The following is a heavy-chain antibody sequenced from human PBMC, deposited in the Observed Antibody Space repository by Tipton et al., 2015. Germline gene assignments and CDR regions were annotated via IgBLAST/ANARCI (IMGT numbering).Heavy chain of an antibody. J-gene: IGHJ3*02. CDR3: ARADPVYTSDALDI. CDR2: MNPNSGNT. D-gene: IGHD6-13*01. Sequence: QVQLVQSGAEVKKPGASVKVSCKASGYTFTNYDINWVRQATGQGLEWMGWMNPNSGNTGYPQKFQGRVTMTRNTSISTAYMELSSLRSDVTAVYYCARADPVYTSDALDIWGQGTVVTVSS. CDR1: GYTFTNYD. V-gene: IGHV1-8*01.